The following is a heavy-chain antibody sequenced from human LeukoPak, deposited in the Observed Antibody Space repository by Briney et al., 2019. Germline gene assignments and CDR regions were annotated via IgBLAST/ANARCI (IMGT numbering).Heavy chain of an antibody. CDR1: GNSFSTYV. D-gene: IGHD3-10*01. Sequence: GGSLRLSCAASGNSFSTYVMAWVRQAPGKGLECVSAISGSGGDSYYAASAKGRFTISRDNSKNTLYLQMNSLRVEDTAVYYCAKVSGRILIWPQPFGDGMDVWGQGTTVTVSS. CDR3: AKVSGRILIWPQPFGDGMDV. CDR2: ISGSGGDS. V-gene: IGHV3-23*01. J-gene: IGHJ6*02.